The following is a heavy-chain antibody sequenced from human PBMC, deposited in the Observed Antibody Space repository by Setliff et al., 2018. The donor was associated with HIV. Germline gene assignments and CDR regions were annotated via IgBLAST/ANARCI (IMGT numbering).Heavy chain of an antibody. V-gene: IGHV4-39*01. D-gene: IGHD3-10*01. J-gene: IGHJ6*04. Sequence: PSETLSLTCTVSGASISSSTDYWGWIRQSPGKGLEWIGSRYYSGSTYQNPSLKSRVTIPVDTSKNQFSLELSSVTAADTAVYYCARPRYGSGIPLDVWGTGISVTVSS. CDR2: RYYSGST. CDR3: ARPRYGSGIPLDV. CDR1: GASISSSTDY.